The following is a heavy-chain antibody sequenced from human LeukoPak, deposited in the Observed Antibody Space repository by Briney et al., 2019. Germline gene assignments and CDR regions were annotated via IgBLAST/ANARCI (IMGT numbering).Heavy chain of an antibody. D-gene: IGHD4-17*01. Sequence: SETLSLTCTVSGGSTSGSYWRWIRQPPGKGLEWIAYMYNSGSTNYNPSLKSRVTISIDTSKNQFSLKLSSLTAADTAIYYCARGIESYGDYGYWGQGILVTVSS. CDR3: ARGIESYGDYGY. CDR1: GGSTSGSY. J-gene: IGHJ4*02. V-gene: IGHV4-59*01. CDR2: MYNSGST.